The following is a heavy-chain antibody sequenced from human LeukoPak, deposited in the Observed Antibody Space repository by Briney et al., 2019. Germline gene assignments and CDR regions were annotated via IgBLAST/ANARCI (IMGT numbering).Heavy chain of an antibody. V-gene: IGHV3-21*01. CDR1: GFTFNSYR. J-gene: IGHJ4*02. CDR2: ISSSSSYI. CDR3: ARVNEAVAWTDY. D-gene: IGHD6-19*01. Sequence: GESLRLSCAASGFTFNSYRMNWVRQAPGKGLEWVSSISSSSSYIYYADSVKDRFTISRDNDKNSLYLQMNSLRAEDTAVYYCARVNEAVAWTDYWGQGTLVTVSS.